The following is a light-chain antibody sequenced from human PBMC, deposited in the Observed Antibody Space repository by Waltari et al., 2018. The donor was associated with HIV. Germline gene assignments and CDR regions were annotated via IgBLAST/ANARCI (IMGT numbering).Light chain of an antibody. CDR2: EVS. V-gene: IGLV2-14*01. J-gene: IGLJ3*02. Sequence: QSALTQPASVSGSPGQSITISCTGTSSDIGGYKYVSWYQQQPGNSPKLMISEVSTRPPGVSNPFSGSKSVNTASLTISGLQAEDEADYYCSSYTTSSTWVFGGGTKLTVL. CDR1: SSDIGGYKY. CDR3: SSYTTSSTWV.